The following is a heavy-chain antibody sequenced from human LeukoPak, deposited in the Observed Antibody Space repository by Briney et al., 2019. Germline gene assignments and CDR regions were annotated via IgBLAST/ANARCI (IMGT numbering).Heavy chain of an antibody. D-gene: IGHD3-22*01. Sequence: GGSLTLSCAASGFTFSGSAMHWVRQASGKGLEWVGRIRSKANSYATAYAASVKGRFTISRDDSKNTAYLQMNSLKTEDTAVYYCTTTQDSSGYYYARNDYWGQGTLVTVSS. CDR3: TTTQDSSGYYYARNDY. CDR1: GFTFSGSA. J-gene: IGHJ4*02. CDR2: IRSKANSYAT. V-gene: IGHV3-73*01.